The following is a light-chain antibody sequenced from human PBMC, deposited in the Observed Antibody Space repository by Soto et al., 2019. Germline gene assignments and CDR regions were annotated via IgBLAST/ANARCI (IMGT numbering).Light chain of an antibody. CDR1: QSVSSSY. CDR2: GAS. V-gene: IGKV3-20*01. CDR3: QQFSV. Sequence: EIVLTQSPGTLSLSPGERATLSCRASQSVSSSYLAWYQQKPGQAPRLLIYGASSRATGIPDRFSGSGSEKDFTLPISRLEPEDFAVYYCQQFSVFGGGTKVEIK. J-gene: IGKJ4*01.